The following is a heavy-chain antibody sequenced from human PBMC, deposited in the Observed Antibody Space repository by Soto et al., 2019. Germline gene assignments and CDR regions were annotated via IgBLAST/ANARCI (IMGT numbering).Heavy chain of an antibody. CDR3: ARDRQIRDFWSGYYYYYYGMDV. Sequence: QVQLVESGGGVVQPGRSLRLSCAASGFTFSSYGMHWVRQAPGKGLEWVAVIWYDGSNKYYADSVKGRFTISRDNSKNTLYLQMNSLRAEDTAVYYCARDRQIRDFWSGYYYYYYGMDVWGQGTTVTVSS. D-gene: IGHD3-3*01. CDR2: IWYDGSNK. CDR1: GFTFSSYG. J-gene: IGHJ6*02. V-gene: IGHV3-33*01.